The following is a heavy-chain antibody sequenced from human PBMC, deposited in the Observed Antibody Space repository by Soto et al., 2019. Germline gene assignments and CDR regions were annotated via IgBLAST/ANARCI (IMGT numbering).Heavy chain of an antibody. CDR1: GYPVTSYY. D-gene: IGHD3-3*01. CDR3: ARGGGVGVAGSAAFDM. Sequence: QLHLVQSGAVVKKPGASVTVSCSASGYPVTSYYMHWVRQAPGRGLEWMGGINPATGAAKYTQTFQGRVTMNRDTSTSTVFMELRGLTSEDPAVFYCARGGGVGVAGSAAFDMWGQGTLVTVSS. V-gene: IGHV1-2*02. J-gene: IGHJ3*02. CDR2: INPATGAA.